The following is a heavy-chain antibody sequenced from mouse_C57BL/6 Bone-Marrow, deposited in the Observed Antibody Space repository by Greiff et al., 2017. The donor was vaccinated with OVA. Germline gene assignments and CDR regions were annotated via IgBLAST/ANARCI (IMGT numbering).Heavy chain of an antibody. V-gene: IGHV1-18*01. CDR3: ARSGGSSYDWYFDG. CDR1: GYTFTDYN. J-gene: IGHJ1*03. CDR2: INPNNGGT. Sequence: EVQLQESGPELVKPGASVKIPCKASGYTFTDYNMDWVKQSHGKSLEWIGDINPNNGGTIYNQKFKGKATLTVDKSSSTAYMELRSLTSEDTAVYYCARSGGSSYDWYFDGWGTGTTVTVSS. D-gene: IGHD1-1*01.